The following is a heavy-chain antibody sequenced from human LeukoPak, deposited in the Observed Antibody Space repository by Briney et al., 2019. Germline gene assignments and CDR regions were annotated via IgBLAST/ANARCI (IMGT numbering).Heavy chain of an antibody. J-gene: IGHJ5*02. D-gene: IGHD3-9*01. Sequence: PSETLSLTCGVSGASFSGYYWSWIRQPPGKGLEWIGEINHSGSTNYNPSLNSRVTISVDTSKNQFSLKLSPVTAADTAVYYCARGGYDILTGLWDWFDPWGQGTLVTVSS. CDR3: ARGGYDILTGLWDWFDP. CDR2: INHSGST. V-gene: IGHV4-34*01. CDR1: GASFSGYY.